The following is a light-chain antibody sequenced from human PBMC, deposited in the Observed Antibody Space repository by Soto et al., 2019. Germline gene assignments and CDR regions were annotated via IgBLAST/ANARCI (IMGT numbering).Light chain of an antibody. J-gene: IGKJ5*01. CDR1: QSISSY. Sequence: DIQMTQSPSSLSASVGDRVTITCRASQSISSYLNWYQQKPGKAPKLLIYAASSLQSGVPSRFSGSGSGTDFTLTISSLQPEDFATYYCQQAASFPITFGQGTRLEMK. CDR2: AAS. V-gene: IGKV1-39*01. CDR3: QQAASFPIT.